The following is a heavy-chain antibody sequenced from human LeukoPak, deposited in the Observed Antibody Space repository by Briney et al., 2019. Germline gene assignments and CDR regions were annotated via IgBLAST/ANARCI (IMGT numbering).Heavy chain of an antibody. CDR3: ARSTTWYSSDVYY. CDR2: VYYSGST. Sequence: SETLSLTCSVSGGSISLSYYYWGWIRQPPGKALEWIGSVYYSGSTYYNPSLKSRVTISVDTSKNQFSLKLSSVTAADTAVYYCARSTTWYSSDVYYWGQGTLVTVSS. V-gene: IGHV4-39*07. J-gene: IGHJ4*02. D-gene: IGHD6-19*01. CDR1: GGSISLSYYY.